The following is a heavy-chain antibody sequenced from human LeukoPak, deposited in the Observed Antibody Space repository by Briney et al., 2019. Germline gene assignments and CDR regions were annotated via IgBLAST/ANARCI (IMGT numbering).Heavy chain of an antibody. V-gene: IGHV3-7*03. Sequence: PGGSLRLSCAVSGFXFSSYWINWVRQAPGNAPEWVATINEDGSKYYYVDSVKGRFTISRDNAKDSLYLQMSSLRVEDTAVYYCVRGRPYWGKGTLVTVSS. J-gene: IGHJ4*02. CDR1: GFXFSSYW. CDR3: VRGRPY. CDR2: INEDGSKY.